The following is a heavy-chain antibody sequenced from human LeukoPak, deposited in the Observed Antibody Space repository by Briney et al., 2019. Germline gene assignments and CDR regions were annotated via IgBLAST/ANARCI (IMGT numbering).Heavy chain of an antibody. CDR2: ISGSGGST. Sequence: GGSLRLSCAASGFTFSSYAMSWVRQAPGKGLEWVSAISGSGGSTYYADSVKGRFTISRDNSKNTLYLQMNGLRAEDTAVYYCAKLHALLWFGYWGQGTLVTVSS. D-gene: IGHD3-10*01. V-gene: IGHV3-23*01. CDR3: AKLHALLWFGY. CDR1: GFTFSSYA. J-gene: IGHJ4*02.